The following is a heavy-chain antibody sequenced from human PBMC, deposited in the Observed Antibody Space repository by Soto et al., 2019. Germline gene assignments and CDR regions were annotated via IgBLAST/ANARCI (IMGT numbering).Heavy chain of an antibody. CDR1: GFTFRSYA. CDR3: AKDRGRGYDWFDS. V-gene: IGHV3-23*01. Sequence: EVQLLESGGGLVQPGGSLRLSCAASGFTFRSYAMSWVRQAPGKGLEWVSAISGSGGSTFYADSVKGRFTISRDTSKNTLLLQMNSLRAEDTAVYYCAKDRGRGYDWFDSWGQGRLVTVSS. D-gene: IGHD5-12*01. CDR2: ISGSGGST. J-gene: IGHJ5*01.